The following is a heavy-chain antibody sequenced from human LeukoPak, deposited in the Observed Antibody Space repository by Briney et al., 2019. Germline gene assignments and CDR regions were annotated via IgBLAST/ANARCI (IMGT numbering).Heavy chain of an antibody. CDR2: ISGRSSHV. J-gene: IGHJ4*02. CDR3: GRAFPPLRTASAGDL. CDR1: GFTFSSYA. V-gene: IGHV3-21*01. Sequence: PGGSLRLSCAASGFTFSSYAMSWVRQAPGKGLEWISSISGRSSHVYCGDSVKGRFSISRDNAMNSVFLQMNSLGVDDTAVYYCGRAFPPLRTASAGDLWGQGTLVTVSS. D-gene: IGHD3-16*01.